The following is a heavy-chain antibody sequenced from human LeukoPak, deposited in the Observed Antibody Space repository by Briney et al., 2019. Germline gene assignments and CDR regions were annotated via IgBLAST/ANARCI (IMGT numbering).Heavy chain of an antibody. Sequence: GGSLRLSCSVSGFTFSSYTMNWVRQAPGKGLEWVANIKQDGSEKYYVDSVKGRFTISRDNAKNSLYLQMNSLRAEDTAVYYCAREAARLGYWGQGTLVTVSS. V-gene: IGHV3-7*01. CDR2: IKQDGSEK. CDR3: AREAARLGY. D-gene: IGHD6-25*01. CDR1: GFTFSSYT. J-gene: IGHJ4*02.